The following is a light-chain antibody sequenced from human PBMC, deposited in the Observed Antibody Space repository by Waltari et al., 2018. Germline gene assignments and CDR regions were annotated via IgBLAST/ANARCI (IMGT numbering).Light chain of an antibody. J-gene: IGLJ3*02. CDR1: SSNVGTYNY. Sequence: QSALTQPRSVSGSPGPSVTISCTGTSSNVGTYNYVSWYQQHPAKAPKLLLADVFKRPSGVPDRFSGSKSGYTASLTISGLQAEDEADYYCCSYAGTYRWVFGGGTKVTVL. CDR3: CSYAGTYRWV. V-gene: IGLV2-11*01. CDR2: DVF.